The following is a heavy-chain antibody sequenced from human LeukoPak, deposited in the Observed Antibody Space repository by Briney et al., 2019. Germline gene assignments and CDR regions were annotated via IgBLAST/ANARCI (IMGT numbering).Heavy chain of an antibody. J-gene: IGHJ5*02. V-gene: IGHV3-21*01. Sequence: GGSLRLSCAATRLYFSIYSMNWVRHAPGKGLEWVSTIRNHDLDIYYANSMKGRITISRDNAEKTAYLEMSSLRVEDTALSYCTKDSIIVNSWGFDLWGEGNLVTVSS. CDR1: RLYFSIYS. CDR3: TKDSIIVNSWGFDL. D-gene: IGHD1-26*01. CDR2: IRNHDLDI.